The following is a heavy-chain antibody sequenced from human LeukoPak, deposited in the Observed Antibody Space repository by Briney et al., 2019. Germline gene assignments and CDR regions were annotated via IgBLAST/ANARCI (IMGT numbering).Heavy chain of an antibody. CDR1: GYTLTELA. V-gene: IGHV1-24*01. CDR3: ATARVRLGELSLPEVRDD. D-gene: IGHD3-16*02. CDR2: FDPEDGGT. J-gene: IGHJ4*02. Sequence: GASVKVSFKVSGYTLTELAIHWVRQAPGKGLEWMGAFDPEDGGTIYAQKFQGRITLTEDTSTDTAYMELRSLSSEDTAVYYCATARVRLGELSLPEVRDDWGQGTLISVSS.